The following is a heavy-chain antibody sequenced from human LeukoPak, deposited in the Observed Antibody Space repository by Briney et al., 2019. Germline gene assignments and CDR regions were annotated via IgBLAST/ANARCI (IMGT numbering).Heavy chain of an antibody. J-gene: IGHJ4*02. D-gene: IGHD1-1*01. CDR3: GRDRHWNQGNFDY. Sequence: ASVKVSCKXFGYTITGYXXXXXXXAPXXXXXXXGWINPDNGGTNSAQKFQGRVTMTRXXXIVTAYMELNRLTYDDTAVYYCGRDRHWNQGNFDYWGQGTLVTVSS. CDR1: GYTITGYX. V-gene: IGHV1-2*02. CDR2: INPDNGGT.